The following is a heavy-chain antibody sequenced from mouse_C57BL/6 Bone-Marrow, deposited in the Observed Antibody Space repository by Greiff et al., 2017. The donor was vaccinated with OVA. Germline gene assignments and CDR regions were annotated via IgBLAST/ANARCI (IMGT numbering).Heavy chain of an antibody. CDR1: GYTFTDYY. CDR2: INPNNGGT. J-gene: IGHJ2*01. Sequence: EVQLQQSGPELVKPGASVKISCKASGYTFTDYYMNWVKQSHGKSLEWIGDINPNNGGTSYNQKFKGKATLTVAKSSSTAYMELRSLTSEDSAVYYWARRGVGCYFDYWGQGTTLTVSS. D-gene: IGHD1-1*02. V-gene: IGHV1-26*01. CDR3: ARRGVGCYFDY.